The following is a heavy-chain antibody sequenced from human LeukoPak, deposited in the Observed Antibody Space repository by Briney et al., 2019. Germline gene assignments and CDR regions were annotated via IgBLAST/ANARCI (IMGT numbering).Heavy chain of an antibody. CDR1: GLTFSRYA. D-gene: IGHD5-24*01. Sequence: GGSLRLSCAASGLTFSRYAMSWVRQAPGKGLEWVSAISGSGGSTYYADSVKGRFTISRDNSKNTLYLQMNSLRAEDTAVYYCAKYGGYNSRPRRYFDYWGQGTLVTVSS. CDR3: AKYGGYNSRPRRYFDY. CDR2: ISGSGGST. V-gene: IGHV3-23*01. J-gene: IGHJ4*02.